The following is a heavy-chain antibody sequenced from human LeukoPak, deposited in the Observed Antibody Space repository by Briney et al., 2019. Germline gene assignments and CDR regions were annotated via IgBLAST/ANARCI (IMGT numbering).Heavy chain of an antibody. J-gene: IGHJ5*02. CDR2: INPNSGGT. CDR1: GYTFTCYY. CDR3: AHSPREYSGYDLLDP. Sequence: ASVKVSCKASGYTFTCYYMHWVRQAPGQGLEWMGWINPNSGGTNYAQKFQGRVTMTRDTSISTAYMELSRLRSDDTAVYYCAHSPREYSGYDLLDPWGQGTLVTVSS. V-gene: IGHV1-2*02. D-gene: IGHD5-12*01.